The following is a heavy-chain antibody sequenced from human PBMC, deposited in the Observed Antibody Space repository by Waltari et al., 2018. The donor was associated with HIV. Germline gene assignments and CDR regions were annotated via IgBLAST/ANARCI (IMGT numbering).Heavy chain of an antibody. CDR3: ARDLGPGWQGNY. CDR1: GYTFTGYY. CDR2: INPNSGGT. Sequence: QVQLVQSGAEVKKPGASVKVSCKAPGYTFTGYYLHWVRQAPGQGLEWMGRINPNSGGTNYAQKFQGRVTMTRDTSISTAYMELSRLRSDDTAVYYCARDLGPGWQGNYWGQGTLVTVSS. J-gene: IGHJ4*02. V-gene: IGHV1-2*06. D-gene: IGHD3-16*01.